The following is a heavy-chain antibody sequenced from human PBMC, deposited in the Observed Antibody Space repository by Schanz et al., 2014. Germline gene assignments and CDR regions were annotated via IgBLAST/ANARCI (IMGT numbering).Heavy chain of an antibody. V-gene: IGHV1-69*04. Sequence: QVRLVQSGAEVKKPGSSVKVSCKSSGATFNSYAFGWVRQAPGQGFEWVGSIIPPLRQTRYAQKFEERVIITADTSTTTVCMDLASLTSDDTAVYFCARIIDGDYLYWGQGTLVTVSS. CDR2: IIPPLRQT. J-gene: IGHJ4*02. D-gene: IGHD4-17*01. CDR1: GATFNSYA. CDR3: ARIIDGDYLY.